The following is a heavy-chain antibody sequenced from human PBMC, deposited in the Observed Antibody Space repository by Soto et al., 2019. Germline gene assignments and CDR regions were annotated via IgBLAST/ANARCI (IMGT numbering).Heavy chain of an antibody. Sequence: QVQLVQSGTEVKKPGASVKVSCKASGYTFTDSHIHWVRQASGQGLEWLGWINPKTGDTNYPQKLQGRITMTRDTSMSTAYMELTNLTSDDTAVYYCERDPPLYFTSSPEGAGLWGQGTLVTVSS. CDR3: ERDPPLYFTSSPEGAGL. CDR2: INPKTGDT. V-gene: IGHV1-2*02. D-gene: IGHD6-6*01. J-gene: IGHJ4*02. CDR1: GYTFTDSH.